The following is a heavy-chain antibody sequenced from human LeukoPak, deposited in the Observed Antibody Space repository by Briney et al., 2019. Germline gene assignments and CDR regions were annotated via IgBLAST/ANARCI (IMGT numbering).Heavy chain of an antibody. J-gene: IGHJ4*02. CDR3: AREANYYDSSGYLDY. V-gene: IGHV3-30*02. CDR2: IRYDGSNK. CDR1: GFTFSGYG. D-gene: IGHD3-22*01. Sequence: GGSLRLSCAASGFTFSGYGMYWVRQAPGKGLEWVALIRYDGSNKYYADSVKGRFTISRDNSRNTLYLQMNSLRAEDTAVYYCAREANYYDSSGYLDYWGQGTLVTVSS.